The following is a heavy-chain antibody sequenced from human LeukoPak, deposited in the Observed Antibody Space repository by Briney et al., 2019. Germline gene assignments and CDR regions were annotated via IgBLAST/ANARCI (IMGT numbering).Heavy chain of an antibody. Sequence: GGSLRLSCAASGFTFSTYSMNWVRQAPGKGLEWVSQISRTSSTIYYADSVKGRFTISRNNAKNSVYLQMSSLRAEDTAVYYCARGGRGSGSYPPNYYYMDVWGKGTTVTISS. CDR1: GFTFSTYS. J-gene: IGHJ6*03. V-gene: IGHV3-48*01. CDR2: ISRTSSTI. D-gene: IGHD3-10*01. CDR3: ARGGRGSGSYPPNYYYMDV.